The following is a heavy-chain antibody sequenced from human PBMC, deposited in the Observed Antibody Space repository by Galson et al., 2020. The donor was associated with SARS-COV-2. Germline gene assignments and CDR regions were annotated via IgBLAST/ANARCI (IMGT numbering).Heavy chain of an antibody. CDR2: ISRSSSNYI. CDR3: AREAYCRGGSCYAYIFDYGLDV. Sequence: GGSLRLSCAASGFTFRDYNMIWVRQAPGKGLAWVSSISRSSSNYISYAASVQGRFTISRDNAQNSLYLQMNSLRVEDTAVYYCAREAYCRGGSCYAYIFDYGLDVWGQGTTVTVSS. D-gene: IGHD2-15*01. J-gene: IGHJ6*02. V-gene: IGHV3-21*01. CDR1: GFTFRDYN.